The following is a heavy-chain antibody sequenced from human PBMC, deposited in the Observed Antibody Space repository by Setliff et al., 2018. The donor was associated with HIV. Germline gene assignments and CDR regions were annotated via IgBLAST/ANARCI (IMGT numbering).Heavy chain of an antibody. Sequence: ASVKVSCKASGYTFTDYFIHWVRQAPGQGLEWMGWISPHNGDTTIPQRFRGRVTMTRDTSINTAYMELSSLRSEDTAVYYCARAEDSSSWLRPFDPWGQGTLVTVSS. V-gene: IGHV1-2*02. CDR2: ISPHNGDT. D-gene: IGHD6-13*01. CDR3: ARAEDSSSWLRPFDP. CDR1: GYTFTDYF. J-gene: IGHJ5*02.